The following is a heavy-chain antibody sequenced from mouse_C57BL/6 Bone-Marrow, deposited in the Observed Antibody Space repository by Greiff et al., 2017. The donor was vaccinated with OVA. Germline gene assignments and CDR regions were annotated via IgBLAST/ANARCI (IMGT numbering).Heavy chain of an antibody. D-gene: IGHD2-5*01. J-gene: IGHJ1*03. Sequence: VQLVESGAELARPGASVKMSCKASGYTFTSYTMHWVKQRPGQGLEWIGYINPSSGYTKYNQKFKDKATLTADKSSSTAYMQLSSLTSEDSAVYYCARDYYSNYVYFDVWGTGTTVTVSS. CDR2: INPSSGYT. CDR1: GYTFTSYT. CDR3: ARDYYSNYVYFDV. V-gene: IGHV1-4*01.